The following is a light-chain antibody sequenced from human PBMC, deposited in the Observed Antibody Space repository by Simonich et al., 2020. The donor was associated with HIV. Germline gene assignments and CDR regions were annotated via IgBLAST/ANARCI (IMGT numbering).Light chain of an antibody. CDR2: WAS. Sequence: DIVMTQSPDSLAVSLGERATINCKSSQSVLYSSNNKNYLAWYQQKPGQPPKLLIYWASTRESGVPDRFSGSGSGTDFTLTISSLQAEDVAVYHCQQYYSTPHTFGQGTKVEIK. J-gene: IGKJ2*01. CDR1: QSVLYSSNNKNY. CDR3: QQYYSTPHT. V-gene: IGKV4-1*01.